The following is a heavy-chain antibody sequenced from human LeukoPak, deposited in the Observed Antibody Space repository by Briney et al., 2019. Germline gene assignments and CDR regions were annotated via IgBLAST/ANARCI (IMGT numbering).Heavy chain of an antibody. CDR1: GFALRSYT. D-gene: IGHD5-18*01. J-gene: IGHJ4*02. CDR3: ARAVGYDASTETAMDGLDY. V-gene: IGHV3-21*01. CDR2: ISSTSAYI. Sequence: GGSLRLSCAASGFALRSYTVTWVRQAPGKGLEWVSSISSTSAYIYYAESVKGRFSISRDNVDNVVHLQMSSLTNEDTAVYYCARAVGYDASTETAMDGLDYWGQGTLVTVSS.